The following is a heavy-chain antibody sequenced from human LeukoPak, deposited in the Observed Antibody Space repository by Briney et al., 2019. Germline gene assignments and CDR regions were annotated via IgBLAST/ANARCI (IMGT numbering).Heavy chain of an antibody. CDR1: GFTFSSYA. V-gene: IGHV3-23*01. Sequence: GGSLRLSCAASGFTFSSYAMSWVRQAPGKGLEWVSAISGSGGSTYYADSVKGRFTISRDNSKNTLYLQMNSLRAEDTAVYYCAKISPQFPYSNYFYYYYGMDVWGQGTTVTVSS. J-gene: IGHJ6*02. CDR2: ISGSGGST. CDR3: AKISPQFPYSNYFYYYYGMDV. D-gene: IGHD4-11*01.